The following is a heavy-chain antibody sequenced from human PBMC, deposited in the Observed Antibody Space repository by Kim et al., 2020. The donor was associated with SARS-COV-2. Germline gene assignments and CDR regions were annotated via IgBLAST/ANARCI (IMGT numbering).Heavy chain of an antibody. V-gene: IGHV4-59*01. CDR2: IYYSGST. Sequence: SETLSLTCTVSGGSISSYYWSWIRQPPGKGLEWIGYIYYSGSTNYNPSLKSRVTISVDTSKNQFSLKLSSVTAADTAVYYCARDSLGYCSSTSCPRGYYYYYYMDVWGKGTTVTVSS. CDR3: ARDSLGYCSSTSCPRGYYYYYYMDV. D-gene: IGHD2-2*01. CDR1: GGSISSYY. J-gene: IGHJ6*03.